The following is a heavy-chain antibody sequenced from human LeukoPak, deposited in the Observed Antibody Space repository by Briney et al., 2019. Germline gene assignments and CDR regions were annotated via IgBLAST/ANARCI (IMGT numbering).Heavy chain of an antibody. CDR3: AKDSGSYSY. Sequence: PGGSLRLSCAASGFTFDDYTMHWVRQAPGKGLEWVSLISWDGGSTYYADSVKGRFTISRDNSKNTLYLQMNSLRAEDTAVYYCAKDSGSYSYWGQGTLVTVSS. CDR2: ISWDGGST. V-gene: IGHV3-43*01. D-gene: IGHD1-26*01. J-gene: IGHJ4*02. CDR1: GFTFDDYT.